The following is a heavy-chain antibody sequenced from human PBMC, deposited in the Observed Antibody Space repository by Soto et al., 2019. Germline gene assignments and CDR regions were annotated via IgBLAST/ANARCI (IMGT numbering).Heavy chain of an antibody. CDR3: ARGNCTGDSCSFPNWFDP. Sequence: QVHLQESGPGLVKPSQTLSLTCTVTGSAISSSGYYWNWNRQRPGQGLEGIGYVYYRGSSSYNPCLKSRVTISIDTSQNQFSLKLTSVTADDTAVYYCARGNCTGDSCSFPNWFDPWGQGNLVTVSS. D-gene: IGHD2-15*01. V-gene: IGHV4-31*03. CDR1: GSAISSSGYY. J-gene: IGHJ5*02. CDR2: VYYRGSS.